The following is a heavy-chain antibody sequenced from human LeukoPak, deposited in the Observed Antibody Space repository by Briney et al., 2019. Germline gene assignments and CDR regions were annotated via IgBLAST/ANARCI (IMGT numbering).Heavy chain of an antibody. D-gene: IGHD3-22*01. CDR1: GYTFTGYY. V-gene: IGHV1-2*02. J-gene: IGHJ3*02. CDR3: VRDAFYYYDSSGLPSDAFDI. Sequence: GESLKVSCKASGYTFTGYYMHWVRQAPGQGLEWMGWINPNSGGTNYAQKFQGRVTMTRDTSISTAYMELSRLRSDDTAVYYCVRDAFYYYDSSGLPSDAFDIWGQGTMVTVSS. CDR2: INPNSGGT.